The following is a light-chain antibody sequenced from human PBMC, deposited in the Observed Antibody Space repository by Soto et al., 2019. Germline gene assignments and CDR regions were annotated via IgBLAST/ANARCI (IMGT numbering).Light chain of an antibody. CDR2: AAS. V-gene: IGKV1-27*01. J-gene: IGKJ1*01. CDR1: RDISNY. Sequence: DIQMTQSPSSLSASVGDRVTITCRASRDISNYLVWYQQRPGKTPKLLIYAASTLQSGVPSRFSGGGSGTDFTLTISSLQPEDVATYYCQKYNNAPWTFGQGTKVEIK. CDR3: QKYNNAPWT.